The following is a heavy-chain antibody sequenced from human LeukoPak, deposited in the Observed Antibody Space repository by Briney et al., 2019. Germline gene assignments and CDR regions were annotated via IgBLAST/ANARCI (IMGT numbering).Heavy chain of an antibody. V-gene: IGHV1-2*02. CDR3: GRGNKSFDP. Sequence: GASVTVSCKASGYTFSDYYLHWVRQGPGQGLEWIGWINPNTGDTNYAPKFQGRVTMIKDTSTNSAYMELNKLTSDDTAVYYCGRGNKSFDPWGQGTLVTVSS. J-gene: IGHJ5*02. CDR1: GYTFSDYY. CDR2: INPNTGDT.